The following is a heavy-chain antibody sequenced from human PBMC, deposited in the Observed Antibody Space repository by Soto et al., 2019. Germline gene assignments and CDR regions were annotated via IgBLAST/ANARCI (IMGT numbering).Heavy chain of an antibody. CDR3: ARGLGAVPRAFPY. Sequence: SETLSLNCTVSGGYISSYFYIWVRQPPGKGLEWIGSVYYTGTTDYNPSLKSRVTISVDTSKTQFSLNLRSVTAADTAVYYCARGLGAVPRAFPYSARGSLVT. J-gene: IGHJ4*02. CDR1: GGYISSYF. D-gene: IGHD5-12*01. CDR2: VYYTGTT. V-gene: IGHV4-59*01.